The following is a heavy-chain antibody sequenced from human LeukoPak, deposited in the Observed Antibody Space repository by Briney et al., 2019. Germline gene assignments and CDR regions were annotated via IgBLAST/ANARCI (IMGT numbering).Heavy chain of an antibody. CDR2: ISGSGGST. J-gene: IGHJ4*02. V-gene: IGHV3-23*01. D-gene: IGHD6-13*01. CDR3: ARCPGLRWSPFDY. CDR1: GFTFSSYA. Sequence: PGGSLRLSCAASGFTFSSYAMSWVRQAPGKGLEWVSTISGSGGSTYYADSVKGRFTISRDNSKNTLYLQMNSLRAEDTAVYYCARCPGLRWSPFDYWGQGTLVTVSS.